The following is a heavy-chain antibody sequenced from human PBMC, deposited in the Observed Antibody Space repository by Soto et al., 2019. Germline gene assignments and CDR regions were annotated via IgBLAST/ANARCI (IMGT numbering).Heavy chain of an antibody. J-gene: IGHJ6*03. CDR3: ARDGTDNEDLVVVPKHVKDHGDYELVDTSYYMDV. CDR1: GYIFTSHA. CDR2: INTGNGDT. V-gene: IGHV1-3*04. Sequence: QVQLVQSGSEVKKPGASVKVSCKASGYIFTSHAIHWVRQAPGQRFEWMGWINTGNGDTKSSQKFEGSVTISDDTSASTANMELSRLRAEDTAEYYWARDGTDNEDLVVVPKHVKDHGDYELVDTSYYMDVWGKGTTVTVSS. D-gene: IGHD2-15*01.